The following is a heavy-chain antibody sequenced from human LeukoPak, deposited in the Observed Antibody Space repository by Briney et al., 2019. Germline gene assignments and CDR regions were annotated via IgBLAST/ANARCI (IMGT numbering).Heavy chain of an antibody. CDR2: IYHSGST. Sequence: SETLSLTCAVSGGSISSSNWWSWVRQPPGKGLEWIGEIYHSGSTNYNPSLKSRVTISVDKSKNQFSLKLSSVTAADTAVYYCARLMAAYCGGDCLGYWGQGTLVTVSS. CDR3: ARLMAAYCGGDCLGY. J-gene: IGHJ4*02. CDR1: GGSISSSNW. D-gene: IGHD2-21*01. V-gene: IGHV4-4*02.